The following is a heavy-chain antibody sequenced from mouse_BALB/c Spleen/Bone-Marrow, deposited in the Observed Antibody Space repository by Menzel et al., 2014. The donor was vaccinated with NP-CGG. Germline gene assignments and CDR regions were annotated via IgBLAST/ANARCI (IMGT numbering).Heavy chain of an antibody. CDR1: GYAFTNYW. Sequence: QVQLQQSGAELVRPGTSVKISCKASGYAFTNYWLDWVKQSPGHGLEWIGDIYPGSGNTYFNEKFKGKATLTADKSSSTAYMQLSSLTSEDSAVYFCARPLFISGRYYAMDYWGQGTSATVSS. CDR3: ARPLFISGRYYAMDY. D-gene: IGHD1-2*01. CDR2: IYPGSGNT. J-gene: IGHJ4*01. V-gene: IGHV1-63*01.